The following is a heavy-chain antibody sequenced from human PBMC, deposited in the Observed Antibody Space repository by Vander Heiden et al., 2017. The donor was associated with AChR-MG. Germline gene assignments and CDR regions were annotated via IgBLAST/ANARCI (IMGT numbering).Heavy chain of an antibody. D-gene: IGHD3-16*01. CDR3: ARDSREYQMLTKTSNWFDP. J-gene: IGHJ5*02. CDR1: GYSFTNYA. CDR2: INAGNGNT. Sequence: QVQLVQSGTEVKKPGASVKVSCKASGYSFTNYAIHWVRQAPGQRLEWMGWINAGNGNTKYSQSFQGRVTITRDTSANTAYMELSSLRSEDTAVYYCARDSREYQMLTKTSNWFDPWGQGTLVTVSS. V-gene: IGHV1-3*01.